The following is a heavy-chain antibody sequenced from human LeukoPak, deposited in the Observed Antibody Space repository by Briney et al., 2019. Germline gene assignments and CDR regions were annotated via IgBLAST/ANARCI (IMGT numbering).Heavy chain of an antibody. CDR3: ARGPRGSDWYSIDY. D-gene: IGHD6-19*01. J-gene: IGHJ4*02. CDR2: IYNNENT. CDR1: GGSFSGYY. Sequence: KPSETLSLTCAVYGGSFSGYYWSWIRQLAGKGLEWIGRIYNNENTDYNASLKSRVTISVDTSKNQFSLKLSSVTAADTAVYYCARGPRGSDWYSIDYWGQGTLVTVSS. V-gene: IGHV4-59*10.